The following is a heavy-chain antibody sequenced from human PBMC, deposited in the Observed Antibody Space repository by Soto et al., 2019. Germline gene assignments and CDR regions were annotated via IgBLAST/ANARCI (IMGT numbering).Heavy chain of an antibody. Sequence: SLTCAVYGGSFSGYYWSWIRQPPGKGLEWIGEINHSGSTNYNPSLKSRVTISVDTSKNQFSLKLSSVTAADTAVYYCARGFALRLVAYYYYGMDVWGQGTTVTVSS. CDR3: ARGFALRLVAYYYYGMDV. CDR2: INHSGST. J-gene: IGHJ6*02. CDR1: GGSFSGYY. V-gene: IGHV4-34*01. D-gene: IGHD2-21*01.